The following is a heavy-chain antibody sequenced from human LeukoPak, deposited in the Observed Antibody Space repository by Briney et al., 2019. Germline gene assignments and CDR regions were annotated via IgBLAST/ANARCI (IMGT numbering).Heavy chain of an antibody. CDR3: ARHVWGSYNNWFDP. J-gene: IGHJ5*02. Sequence: ASVKVSCKASGYTFTSYNINWMRQATGQGLEWMGWMNPNSGNTGYAQKFQGRVTMARNTSISTAYMELSSLRSEDTAVYYCARHVWGSYNNWFDPWGQGTLVTVSS. V-gene: IGHV1-8*01. CDR2: MNPNSGNT. CDR1: GYTFTSYN. D-gene: IGHD3-16*01.